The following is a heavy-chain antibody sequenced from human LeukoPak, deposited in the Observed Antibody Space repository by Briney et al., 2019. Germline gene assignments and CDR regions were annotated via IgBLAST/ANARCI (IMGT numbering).Heavy chain of an antibody. J-gene: IGHJ4*02. CDR2: ISGDSRYI. Sequence: GGSLRLSCAASGFTFSSYSMNWVRQAPGKGLEWVSAISGDSRYIYYADSVRGRFTISRDNAENSLYLQTDTLIAEDTAVYYCARGGWPLDYWGQGTLVTVSS. V-gene: IGHV3-21*01. CDR3: ARGGWPLDY. CDR1: GFTFSSYS. D-gene: IGHD2-15*01.